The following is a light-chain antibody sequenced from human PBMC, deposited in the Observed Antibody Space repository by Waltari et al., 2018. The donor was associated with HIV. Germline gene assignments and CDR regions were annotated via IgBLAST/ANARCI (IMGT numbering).Light chain of an antibody. V-gene: IGLV1-44*01. CDR3: SSWDDNLNGPV. Sequence: QIVLTQSPSASGTPGQGVTISCSGGVSNIGSRSVHWYQQVPGAAPTLLIYNDKQRPSGVPDRFTGSKSCTSASLAISGLRSEDESDYYCSSWDDNLNGPVFGGGTKLTVL. J-gene: IGLJ3*02. CDR1: VSNIGSRS. CDR2: NDK.